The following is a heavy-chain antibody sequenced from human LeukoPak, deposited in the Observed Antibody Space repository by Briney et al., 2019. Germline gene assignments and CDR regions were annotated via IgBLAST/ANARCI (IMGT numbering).Heavy chain of an antibody. D-gene: IGHD3-22*01. CDR1: GGTLSSYA. J-gene: IGHJ4*02. V-gene: IGHV1-69*13. CDR3: ARDTDSSGYYYRYYLDY. Sequence: SVKVSCKASGGTLSSYAISWVRQAPGQGLEWMGGIIPIFGTANYAQKFQCRVTITADESTSTAYMELSSLRSEDTAVYYCARDTDSSGYYYRYYLDYWGQGTLVTVSS. CDR2: IIPIFGTA.